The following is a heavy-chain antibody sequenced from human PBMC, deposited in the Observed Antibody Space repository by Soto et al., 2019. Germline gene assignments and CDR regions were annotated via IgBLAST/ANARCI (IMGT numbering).Heavy chain of an antibody. Sequence: SETLSLTCAVYGGSFSGYYWSWIRQPPGKGLEWIGEINHSGSTNYNPSLKSRVTISVDTSKNQFSLKLSSVTAADTAVYYCARGAFDIVVVPAARGDYFDYWGQGTLVTVSS. CDR3: ARGAFDIVVVPAARGDYFDY. J-gene: IGHJ4*02. CDR1: GGSFSGYY. V-gene: IGHV4-34*01. D-gene: IGHD2-2*01. CDR2: INHSGST.